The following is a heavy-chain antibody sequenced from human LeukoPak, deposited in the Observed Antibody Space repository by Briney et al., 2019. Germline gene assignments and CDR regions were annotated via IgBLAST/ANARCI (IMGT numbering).Heavy chain of an antibody. D-gene: IGHD5-12*01. V-gene: IGHV1-8*01. CDR3: ARGRHPGPTWISEY. CDR1: EYXXTSYD. CDR2: MNPNSGNT. J-gene: IGHJ4*02. Sequence: ASVKXSCXXXEYXXTSYDINWVRQATGQGLEWMGWMNPNSGNTGYAQKFQGRVTMTRNTSISTAYMELSSLTSEDTAVYYCARGRHPGPTWISEYWGQGTLVTVSS.